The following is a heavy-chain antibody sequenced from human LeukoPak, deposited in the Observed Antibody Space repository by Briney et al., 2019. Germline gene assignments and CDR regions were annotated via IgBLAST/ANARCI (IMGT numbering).Heavy chain of an antibody. J-gene: IGHJ4*02. Sequence: SVTVSCKACGYTFTSYAISWVRQAPGQGLEWMGRIIPILGIANYAKKFQGRVTITADRSTSTAYMELSSLRSEDTAVYYCARDSRRGYCYCSFDYWGQGALVTVSS. CDR3: ARDSRRGYCYCSFDY. V-gene: IGHV1-69*04. CDR2: IIPILGIA. CDR1: GYTFTSYA. D-gene: IGHD5-18*01.